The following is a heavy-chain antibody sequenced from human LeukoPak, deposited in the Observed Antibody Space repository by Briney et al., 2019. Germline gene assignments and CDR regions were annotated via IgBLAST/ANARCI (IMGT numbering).Heavy chain of an antibody. V-gene: IGHV3-53*01. CDR2: ISSNGDT. CDR1: EYTVSRNY. CDR3: TREQMNY. D-gene: IGHD5-24*01. Sequence: GGSLRLSCTASEYTVSRNYMLWLRQAPGKGLEWVSLISSNGDTHYADSVKGRFTISRDTSKNTVSLQMNSLRVEDTAMYYCTREQMNYWGQGTLVTVSS. J-gene: IGHJ4*02.